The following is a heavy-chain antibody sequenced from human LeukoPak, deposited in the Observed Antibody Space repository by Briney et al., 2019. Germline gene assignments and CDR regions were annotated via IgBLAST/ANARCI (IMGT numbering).Heavy chain of an antibody. V-gene: IGHV4-59*12. J-gene: IGHJ3*02. CDR1: GGSISSYY. CDR3: ARDQYDYVWGSYRMDHAAFDI. Sequence: SETLSLTCTVSGGSISSYYWSWIRQPPGKGLEWIGYIYYSGSTNCNPSLKSRVTISVDTSKNQFSLKLSSVTAADTAVYYCARDQYDYVWGSYRMDHAAFDIWGQGTMVTVSS. D-gene: IGHD3-16*02. CDR2: IYYSGST.